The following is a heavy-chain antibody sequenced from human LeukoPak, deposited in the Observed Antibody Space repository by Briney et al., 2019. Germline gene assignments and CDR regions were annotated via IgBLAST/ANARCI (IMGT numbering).Heavy chain of an antibody. CDR3: ASSSVATSPTFWFDP. J-gene: IGHJ5*02. D-gene: IGHD5-12*01. V-gene: IGHV1-69*06. CDR1: GGTFSSYA. CDR2: IIPIFGTA. Sequence: SVKVSCKASGGTFSSYAISWVRQAPGQGLEWMGGIIPIFGTANYAQKFRGRVTITADKSTSTAYMELSSLRSEDTAVYYCASSSVATSPTFWFDPWGQGTLVTVSS.